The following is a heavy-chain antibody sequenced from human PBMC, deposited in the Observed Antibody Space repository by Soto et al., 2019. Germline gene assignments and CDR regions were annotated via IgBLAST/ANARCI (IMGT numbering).Heavy chain of an antibody. CDR2: ISGSGGST. Sequence: EVQLLESGGGLVQPGGSLRLSCAASGFTFSSYAMSWVRQAPGKGLEWASAISGSGGSTYYADSVKGRFTISRDNSKNTLYLQMNSLRAEDTAVYYCAKHYYNVYYYGMDVWGQGTTVTVSS. V-gene: IGHV3-23*01. CDR3: AKHYYNVYYYGMDV. CDR1: GFTFSSYA. J-gene: IGHJ6*02. D-gene: IGHD3-10*01.